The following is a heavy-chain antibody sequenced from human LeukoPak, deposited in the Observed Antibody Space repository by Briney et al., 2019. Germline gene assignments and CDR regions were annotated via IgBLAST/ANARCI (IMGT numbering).Heavy chain of an antibody. CDR2: ISWNSGSI. J-gene: IGHJ3*02. CDR1: GFTFDDYA. CDR3: AKGSEKILPPVGAFDI. D-gene: IGHD3-3*01. V-gene: IGHV3-9*01. Sequence: PGGSLRLSCAASGFTFDDYAMHWVRQAPGKGLEWVSGISWNSGSIGYADSVKGRFTISRDNAKNSLYLQMNSLRAEDTAVYYCAKGSEKILPPVGAFDIWGQGTMVTVSS.